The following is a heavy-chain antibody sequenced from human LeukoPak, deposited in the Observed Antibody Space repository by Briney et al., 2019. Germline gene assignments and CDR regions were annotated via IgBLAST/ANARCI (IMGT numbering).Heavy chain of an antibody. CDR2: IKQDGSDK. Sequence: GGSLRLSCAVSGFTFSSYWMSWVRQAPGKGLEWVANIKQDGSDKYYVDSVKGRFTISRDNAKNSLYLQMNSLRAEDTAVYYCARVGGYIGYWGQGTLVTVSS. CDR1: GFTFSSYW. V-gene: IGHV3-7*01. J-gene: IGHJ4*02. D-gene: IGHD3-16*01. CDR3: ARVGGYIGY.